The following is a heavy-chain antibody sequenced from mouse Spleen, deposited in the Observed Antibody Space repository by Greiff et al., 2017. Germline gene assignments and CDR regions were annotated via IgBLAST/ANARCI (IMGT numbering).Heavy chain of an antibody. V-gene: IGHV2-6-1*01. J-gene: IGHJ2*01. Sequence: QVQLKATGPGLVAPSQSLSITCTVSGFSLTSYGVHWVRQPPGKGLEWLVVIWSDGSTNYNSALKSRLSISKDNSKSQVFLKMNSLQTDDTAMYYCARHVSSGFDYWGQGTTLTVSS. D-gene: IGHD3-1*01. CDR2: IWSDGST. CDR1: GFSLTSYG. CDR3: ARHVSSGFDY.